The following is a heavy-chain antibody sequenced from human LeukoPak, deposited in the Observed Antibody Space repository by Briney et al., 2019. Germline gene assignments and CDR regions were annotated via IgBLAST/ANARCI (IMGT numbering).Heavy chain of an antibody. Sequence: PSETLSLTCTVSGDSISDYYWTWIRQPPGKGLEWIGYMGYSGNANYNPSLKSRVTISVDSSKNQFSLKLSSVTAADTAVYYCARESTVFGIWGQGTMVTLSS. D-gene: IGHD1-1*01. CDR3: ARESTVFGI. CDR1: GDSISDYY. V-gene: IGHV4-59*01. J-gene: IGHJ3*02. CDR2: MGYSGNA.